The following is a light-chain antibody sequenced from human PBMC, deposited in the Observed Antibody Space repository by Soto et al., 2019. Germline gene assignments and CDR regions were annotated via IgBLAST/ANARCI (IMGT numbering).Light chain of an antibody. Sequence: EIVLTQSPATLSLSPGERATLSCRASQSVSSYLAWYQQKPGQAPRLLIYDASNSATGIPARFSGSGSGTDFTLAISSLGPEDFAVYYCQQRSNWPPKTFGPGTKVYIK. J-gene: IGKJ3*01. V-gene: IGKV3-11*01. CDR1: QSVSSY. CDR3: QQRSNWPPKT. CDR2: DAS.